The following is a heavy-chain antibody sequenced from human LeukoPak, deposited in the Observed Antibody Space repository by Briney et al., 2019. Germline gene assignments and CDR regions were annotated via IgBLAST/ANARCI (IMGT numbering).Heavy chain of an antibody. V-gene: IGHV3-11*04. CDR1: GFTFRDYY. CDR3: ATSVTRRRLDWFIDL. J-gene: IGHJ2*01. Sequence: GSLRLSCAASGFTFRDYYMSWIRQAPGKGLEWISYISSSAGTIHYVDSVKGRFTISRDNAKNSLYLQMDSLRVEDTAVYYCATSVTRRRLDWFIDLGGRGTLVSVSS. CDR2: ISSSAGTI. D-gene: IGHD4-17*01.